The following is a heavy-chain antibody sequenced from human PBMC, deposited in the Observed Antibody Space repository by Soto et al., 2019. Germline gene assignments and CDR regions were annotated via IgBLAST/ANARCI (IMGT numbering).Heavy chain of an antibody. V-gene: IGHV2-5*02. Sequence: QITLKEPGPTLVKSTQNLTLTCPFSGFSLHTGGVGVPWIRQPPRTAQEGLAVNYWDVGKRYSPSLKSRLTITKDTSKNQVVLTMTNMDPLDTATYYCAHRLGIRNDYWGQGALVIVSS. D-gene: IGHD1-26*01. CDR2: NYWDVGK. CDR1: GFSLHTGGVG. CDR3: AHRLGIRNDY. J-gene: IGHJ4*02.